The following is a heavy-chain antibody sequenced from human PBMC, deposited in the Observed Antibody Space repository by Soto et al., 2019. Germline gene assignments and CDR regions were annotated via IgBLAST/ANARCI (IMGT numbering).Heavy chain of an antibody. D-gene: IGHD5-18*01. J-gene: IGHJ4*02. CDR2: IYYSGST. V-gene: IGHV4-61*01. Sequence: QVQLQESGPGLVKPSETLSLTCTVSGGSVSSGSYYWSWIRQPPGKGLEWIGYIYYSGSTNYNPSLKSRVTLPVDTSKNQFSLKLSSVTAADTAVYYCARISGYSYGLPPYFDYWGQGTLVTVSS. CDR1: GGSVSSGSYY. CDR3: ARISGYSYGLPPYFDY.